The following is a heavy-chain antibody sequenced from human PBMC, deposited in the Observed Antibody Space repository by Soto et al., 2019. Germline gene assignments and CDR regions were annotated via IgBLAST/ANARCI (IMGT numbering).Heavy chain of an antibody. CDR2: IYHSGST. CDR1: GGSISSGGYS. Sequence: QLQLQESGSGLVKPSQTLSLTCAVSGGSISSGGYSWSWIRRPPGKGLEWIGYIYHSGSTYYNPSLKSRVTISVDRYKNQFSVNLSSVTAADTAVYYCARGMTTVTTYDYWGQGTLVTVSS. D-gene: IGHD4-4*01. V-gene: IGHV4-30-2*01. J-gene: IGHJ4*02. CDR3: ARGMTTVTTYDY.